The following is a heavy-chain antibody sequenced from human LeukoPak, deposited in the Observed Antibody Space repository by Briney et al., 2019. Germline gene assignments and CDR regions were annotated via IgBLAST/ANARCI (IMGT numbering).Heavy chain of an antibody. V-gene: IGHV3-23*01. CDR1: GFTLSSYE. CDR2: IDYSGGSS. D-gene: IGHD3-22*01. Sequence: PGGSLRLSCTVSGFTLSSYEMSWIRQAPGKGLEWVSSIDYSGGSSYYADSVKGRFTISRDNSKNTLYLQMDSLRAEDAAVYYCAKIQWLFPHDVFDMWGRGTMVTVSS. CDR3: AKIQWLFPHDVFDM. J-gene: IGHJ3*02.